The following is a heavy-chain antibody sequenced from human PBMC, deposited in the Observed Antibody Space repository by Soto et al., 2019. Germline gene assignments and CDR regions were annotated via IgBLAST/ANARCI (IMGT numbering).Heavy chain of an antibody. CDR3: ARDFSMVVVAPGY. D-gene: IGHD3-22*01. V-gene: IGHV1-8*01. J-gene: IGHJ4*02. CDR2: MNPNSGNT. CDR1: GYTFTSCD. Sequence: ASVKVSCKASGYTFTSCDISWVRQATGQGFGYLGWMNPNSGNTGYVKKFQGRVTITSDTSASTAYMELTSLRSEDTAVYYCARDFSMVVVAPGYWGQGTLVTVSS.